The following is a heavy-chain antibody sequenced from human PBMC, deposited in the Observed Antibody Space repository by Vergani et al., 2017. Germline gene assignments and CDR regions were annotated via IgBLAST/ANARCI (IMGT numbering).Heavy chain of an antibody. CDR2: IYTNGST. CDR3: ARERFGELLSSDAYYYYWMDV. D-gene: IGHD3-10*01. Sequence: QVQLQESGPGLVKPSQTLSLPCTVSGGSISSGSYYWSWIRQPAGKGLEWIGRIYTNGSTKYNPPLKSRVTISVDTSNNQFSLKLSSVTAADTAVYYCARERFGELLSSDAYYYYWMDVWSQGTSVTVSS. J-gene: IGHJ6*02. V-gene: IGHV4-61*02. CDR1: GGSISSGSYY.